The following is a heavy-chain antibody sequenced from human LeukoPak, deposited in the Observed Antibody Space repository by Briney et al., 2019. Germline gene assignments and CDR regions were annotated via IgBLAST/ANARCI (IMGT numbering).Heavy chain of an antibody. V-gene: IGHV3-23*01. CDR1: GFSFSDYY. CDR3: AARHRYSSSWTFDY. J-gene: IGHJ4*02. CDR2: ISGSGSST. Sequence: GGSLRLSCVASGFSFSDYYMSWIRQAPGKGLEWVSAISGSGSSTYYADSVKGHFTISRDNSKNTLFLQMNSLRAEDTAVYYCAARHRYSSSWTFDYWGQGTLVTVSS. D-gene: IGHD6-13*01.